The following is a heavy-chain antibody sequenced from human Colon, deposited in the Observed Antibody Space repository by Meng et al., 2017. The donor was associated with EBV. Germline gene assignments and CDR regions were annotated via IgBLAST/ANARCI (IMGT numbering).Heavy chain of an antibody. CDR2: IYRGGGT. J-gene: IGHJ4*02. CDR3: ARVRVIPAAVGFDY. CDR1: GGSISTSDW. V-gene: IGHV4-4*02. D-gene: IGHD2-2*01. Sequence: QGQIQESGPWLVGPSGTPSLTCAVSGGSISTSDWWSWVRQPPGKGLEWIGEIYRGGGTNYNPSFKSRVTISVDTSNNHFSLKLSYVTAADTAVYYCARVRVIPAAVGFDYWGQGTLVTVSS.